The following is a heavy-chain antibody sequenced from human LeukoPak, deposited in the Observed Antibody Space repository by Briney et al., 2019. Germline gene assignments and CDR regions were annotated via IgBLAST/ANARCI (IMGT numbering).Heavy chain of an antibody. Sequence: ASVKVSCKASGYAFTGYNMHWVRQAPGQGLEWMGWINPNSGGTNYAQKFQGRVTMTRDMSISTAYMELSSLRSDDTAVYYCARDRPGNSLEYWGQGTLVTVSS. V-gene: IGHV1-2*02. D-gene: IGHD4-23*01. J-gene: IGHJ4*02. CDR3: ARDRPGNSLEY. CDR2: INPNSGGT. CDR1: GYAFTGYN.